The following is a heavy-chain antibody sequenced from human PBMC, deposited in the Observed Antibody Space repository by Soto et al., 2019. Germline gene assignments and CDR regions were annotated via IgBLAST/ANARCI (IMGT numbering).Heavy chain of an antibody. CDR3: AKEDCSGGSCYSTSKYYYYYYGMDV. J-gene: IGHJ6*02. Sequence: EVQLLESGGGLVQPGGSLRLSCAASGFTFSSYAMSWVRQAPGKGLEWVSAISGSGGSTYYADSVKGRFTISRDNSKNTLYLQMNSLRAEDTAVYYCAKEDCSGGSCYSTSKYYYYYYGMDVWGQGTTVTVSS. CDR1: GFTFSSYA. D-gene: IGHD2-15*01. V-gene: IGHV3-23*01. CDR2: ISGSGGST.